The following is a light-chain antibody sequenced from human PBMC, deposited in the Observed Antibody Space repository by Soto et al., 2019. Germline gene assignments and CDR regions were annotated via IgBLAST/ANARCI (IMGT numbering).Light chain of an antibody. Sequence: QSALTQPASVSGSPGQSITISCTGTSSDVGGYNFVSWYQQHPGKAPKFIIYDVRNRPSGVSNRFSGSRSGNTASLTISGLQAEDEADYYCSSYTSSSTGIFGGGTQLPVL. J-gene: IGLJ2*01. CDR2: DVR. CDR1: SSDVGGYNF. CDR3: SSYTSSSTGI. V-gene: IGLV2-14*03.